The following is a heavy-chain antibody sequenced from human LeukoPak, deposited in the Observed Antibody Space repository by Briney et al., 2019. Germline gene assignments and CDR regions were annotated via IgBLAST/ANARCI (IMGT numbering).Heavy chain of an antibody. CDR3: ARDLAADKRAMDV. D-gene: IGHD6-13*01. CDR2: LTDSSGFT. CDR1: GXTFSDYH. Sequence: GGSLRLSCVATGXTFSDYHMIWLRQAPGKGLEWLSYLTDSSGFTNYADSVKGRFTISRDNAKNSLYLQMNSLRADDTAVYYCARDLAADKRAMDVWGQGTTVTVSS. J-gene: IGHJ6*02. V-gene: IGHV3-11*05.